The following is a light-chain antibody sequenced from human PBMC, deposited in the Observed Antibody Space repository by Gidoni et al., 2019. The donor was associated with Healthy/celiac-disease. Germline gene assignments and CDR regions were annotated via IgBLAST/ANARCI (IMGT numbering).Light chain of an antibody. J-gene: IGKJ3*01. CDR1: QSISSY. CDR2: AAS. CDR3: QQSYSTPFT. Sequence: DIQITQSPSSLSASVGDRVTSTCRASQSISSYLNWYQQTPGKAPKLLIYAASSLQSGVPSRFSGSGSGTDFTLTISSLQPEDFATYYCQQSYSTPFTFGPGTKVDIK. V-gene: IGKV1-39*01.